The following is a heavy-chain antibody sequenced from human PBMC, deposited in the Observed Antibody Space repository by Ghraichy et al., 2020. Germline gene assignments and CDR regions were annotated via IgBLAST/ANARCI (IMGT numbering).Heavy chain of an antibody. CDR2: ISWNSGSI. V-gene: IGHV3-9*01. CDR1: GFTFDDYA. J-gene: IGHJ6*02. Sequence: LSLTCAASGFTFDDYAMHWVRQAPGKGLEWVSGISWNSGSIGYADSVKGRFTISRDNAKNSLYLQMNSLRAEDTALYYCAKNPHKDYYYGMDVWGQGTTVTVSS. CDR3: AKNPHKDYYYGMDV. D-gene: IGHD2-21*01.